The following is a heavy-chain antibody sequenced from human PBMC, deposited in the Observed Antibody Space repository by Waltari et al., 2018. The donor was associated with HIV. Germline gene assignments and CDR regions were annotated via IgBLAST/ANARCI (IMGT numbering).Heavy chain of an antibody. CDR2: IKQDGSEK. V-gene: IGHV3-7*01. CDR1: CSHISNYC. Sequence: EVHLVESVGGLVQHGVSRIPSCAASCSHISNYCMSCVRVAPGKGLGWVANIKQDGSEKYYVDSVKGRFTISRDNAKNSLFLQMNSLRGEDTAVYYCARRRCTSTSCFFDYWGQGTLVTVS. J-gene: IGHJ4*02. D-gene: IGHD2-2*01. CDR3: ARRRCTSTSCFFDY.